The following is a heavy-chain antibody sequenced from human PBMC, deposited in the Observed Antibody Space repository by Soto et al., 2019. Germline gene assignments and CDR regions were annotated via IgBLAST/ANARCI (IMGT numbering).Heavy chain of an antibody. CDR2: IYYSGNT. D-gene: IGHD6-13*01. CDR3: AIGGAAAARGWFDP. Sequence: TLSLTCTVSGGSITSYYWSWIRQPPGKGLEWVVYIYYSGNTNYNPSLKSRVTISVDTSKNQFSLRLTSVTAADTAIYYCAIGGAAAARGWFDPWGQGTLVTVSS. CDR1: GGSITSYY. V-gene: IGHV4-59*01. J-gene: IGHJ5*02.